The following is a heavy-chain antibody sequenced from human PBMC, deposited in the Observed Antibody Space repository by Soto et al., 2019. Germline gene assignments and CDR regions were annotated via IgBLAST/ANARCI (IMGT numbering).Heavy chain of an antibody. CDR3: AREGGGDILTGYKYFDY. CDR1: GYTFTSYY. Sequence: GASVKVSCKASGYTFTSYYMHWVRQAPGQGLEWMGIINPSGGSTSYAQKFQGRVTMTRDTSTSTVYMELSSLRSEDTAVYYRAREGGGDILTGYKYFDYWGQGTLVTVSS. CDR2: INPSGGST. V-gene: IGHV1-46*01. D-gene: IGHD3-9*01. J-gene: IGHJ4*02.